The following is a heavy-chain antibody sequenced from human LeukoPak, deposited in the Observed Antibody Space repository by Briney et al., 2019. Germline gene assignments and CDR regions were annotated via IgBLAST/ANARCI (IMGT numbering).Heavy chain of an antibody. CDR3: ASEAFCAGGRCYLQRVAS. CDR1: GYTFTAYY. CDR2: IDTSTGDT. J-gene: IGHJ4*02. V-gene: IGHV1-2*02. D-gene: IGHD2-15*01. Sequence: WASVKVSCKASGYTFTAYYVHWVRQAPGQGLEWMGWIDTSTGDTRYAQKFQGRVTISRDTSTGTSYMELRSLISGDTAVYYCASEAFCAGGRCYLQRVASWGPGTLVTVSS.